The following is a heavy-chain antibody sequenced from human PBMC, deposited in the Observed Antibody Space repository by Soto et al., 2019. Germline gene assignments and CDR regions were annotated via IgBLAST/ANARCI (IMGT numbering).Heavy chain of an antibody. CDR1: GFTLGDYA. CDR2: IRSKAYGGTT. CDR3: TRTNDYYYGMDV. V-gene: IGHV3-49*03. J-gene: IGHJ6*02. D-gene: IGHD1-1*01. Sequence: GGALRLSCTASGFTLGDYAMSWCLQAPWKGLEWVGFIRSKAYGGTTEYAASVKGRFTISRDDSKSIAYLQMNSLKTEDTAVYFLTRTNDYYYGMDVWGQGTTVSVSS.